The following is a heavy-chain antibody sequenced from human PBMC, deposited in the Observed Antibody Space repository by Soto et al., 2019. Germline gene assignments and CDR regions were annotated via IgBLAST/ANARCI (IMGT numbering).Heavy chain of an antibody. Sequence: ASVKVSCKVSGGTFSTSSIRWVRQAPGQGLEWMGGIIPIFGTTNYAQEFQGRLTITADESTRTAYMELSSLRSEDTALYYCARDNLEDIDLRGYCFDNWGQGTMVTVYS. V-gene: IGHV1-69*13. D-gene: IGHD2-15*01. J-gene: IGHJ4*02. CDR3: ARDNLEDIDLRGYCFDN. CDR1: GGTFSTSS. CDR2: IIPIFGTT.